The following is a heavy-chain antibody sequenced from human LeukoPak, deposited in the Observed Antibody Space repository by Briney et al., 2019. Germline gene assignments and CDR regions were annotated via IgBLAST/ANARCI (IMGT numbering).Heavy chain of an antibody. CDR1: GGTFSSYA. CDR2: IIPIFGTA. CDR3: AKDPPLYCSGGSCTDY. D-gene: IGHD2-15*01. Sequence: GASVKVSCKASGGTFSSYAISWVGQAPGQGLEWMGGIIPIFGTANYAQKFQGRVTITTGESTSTAYMELSSLRSEDTAVYYCAKDPPLYCSGGSCTDYWGQGTLVTVSS. J-gene: IGHJ4*02. V-gene: IGHV1-69*05.